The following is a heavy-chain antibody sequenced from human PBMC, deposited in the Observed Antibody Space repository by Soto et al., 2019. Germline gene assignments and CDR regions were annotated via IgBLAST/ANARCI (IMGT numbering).Heavy chain of an antibody. Sequence: QVQLVESGGGVVQPGRSLRLSCAASGFTFSSYAMHWVRQAPGKGLEWVAVISYDGSNKYYADSVKGRFTISRDNSKNTLYLQVNSLRAEDTAVYYCARDRVRGVIDQPDYWGQGTLVTVSS. D-gene: IGHD3-10*01. CDR2: ISYDGSNK. V-gene: IGHV3-30-3*01. J-gene: IGHJ4*02. CDR3: ARDRVRGVIDQPDY. CDR1: GFTFSSYA.